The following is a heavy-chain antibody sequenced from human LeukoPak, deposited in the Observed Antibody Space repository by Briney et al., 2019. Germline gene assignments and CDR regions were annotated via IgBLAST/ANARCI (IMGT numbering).Heavy chain of an antibody. CDR3: ARGGRGYSYGYVVDY. CDR1: GFTFSSYA. J-gene: IGHJ4*02. Sequence: GGSLRLSCAASGFTFSSYAMHWVRQAPGKGLEYVSAISSNGGSTYYANSVKGRFTISRDNSKNTLYLQMGSLRAEDMAVYYCARGGRGYSYGYVVDYWGQGTLSPSPQ. V-gene: IGHV3-64*01. D-gene: IGHD5-18*01. CDR2: ISSNGGST.